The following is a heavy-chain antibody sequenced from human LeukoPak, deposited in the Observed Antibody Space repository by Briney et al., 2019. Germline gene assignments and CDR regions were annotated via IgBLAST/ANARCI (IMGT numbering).Heavy chain of an antibody. J-gene: IGHJ4*02. CDR3: ARGGHFGVVLFDY. D-gene: IGHD3-3*01. V-gene: IGHV4-59*08. CDR1: GGSISSYY. Sequence: PSETLSLTCTVSGGSISSYYWSWVRQPPGKGLEWIGYIFYTGSTKYGPSLNSRVTISLDTSKNQFSLKLSSVTAADTAVYYCARGGHFGVVLFDYWGQGTLVTVSS. CDR2: IFYTGST.